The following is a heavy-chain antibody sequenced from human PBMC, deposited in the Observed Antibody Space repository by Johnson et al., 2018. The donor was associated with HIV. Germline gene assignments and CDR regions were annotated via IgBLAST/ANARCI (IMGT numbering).Heavy chain of an antibody. D-gene: IGHD2-21*01. CDR1: GFTFSSYD. J-gene: IGHJ3*02. Sequence: VQLVESGGGVVQPGTSLRLSCAASGFTFSSYDMHWVRQATGKGLEWVSAIGTAGDTYYPGSVKGRFTISRENAKNSLYLQMNSLRAGDTAVYYCARHTGYDAFDIWGQGTMVTVSS. V-gene: IGHV3-13*01. CDR2: IGTAGDT. CDR3: ARHTGYDAFDI.